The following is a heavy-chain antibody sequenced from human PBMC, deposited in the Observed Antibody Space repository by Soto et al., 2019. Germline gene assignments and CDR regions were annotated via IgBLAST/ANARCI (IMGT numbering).Heavy chain of an antibody. D-gene: IGHD2-2*01. V-gene: IGHV4-59*01. Sequence: QVQLQESGPGLVKPSETLSLTCTVSGGSISSYYGSWIRRSPGRGLEWIGYIHYSGSTKSNPSLKSRVTISVDTSRNQVSLKLSSVTAADSAVYFCARARYQLLHPYYYGMDVWGQGTTVTVSS. CDR3: ARARYQLLHPYYYGMDV. J-gene: IGHJ6*02. CDR2: IHYSGST. CDR1: GGSISSYY.